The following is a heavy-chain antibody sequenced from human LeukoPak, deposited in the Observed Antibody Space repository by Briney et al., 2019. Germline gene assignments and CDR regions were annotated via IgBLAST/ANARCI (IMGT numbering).Heavy chain of an antibody. Sequence: SETLSLTCTVSGGSISSSSYYWGWIRQPPGKGLEWIGSIYYSGSTYYNPSLKSRVTISVDTSKNQFSLKLSSVTAADTAVYYCARLLISSWYYFDYWGQGTLVTVSS. V-gene: IGHV4-39*07. J-gene: IGHJ4*02. CDR2: IYYSGST. D-gene: IGHD6-13*01. CDR1: GGSISSSSYY. CDR3: ARLLISSWYYFDY.